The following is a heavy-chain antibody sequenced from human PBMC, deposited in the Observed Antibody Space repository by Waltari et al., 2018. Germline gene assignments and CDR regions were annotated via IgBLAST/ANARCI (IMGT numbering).Heavy chain of an antibody. V-gene: IGHV1-2*02. CDR2: INPNSGGT. D-gene: IGHD6-13*01. CDR3: ARRIAAAVRYFDL. CDR1: GYTFPGYH. Sequence: QVQLVQSGAEVKKPGASVKVSCKASGYTFPGYHMHWVRQAPGQGLEWMGWINPNSGGTNYAQKFQGRVTMTRDTSISTAYMELSRLRSDDTAVYYCARRIAAAVRYFDLWGRGTLVTVSS. J-gene: IGHJ2*01.